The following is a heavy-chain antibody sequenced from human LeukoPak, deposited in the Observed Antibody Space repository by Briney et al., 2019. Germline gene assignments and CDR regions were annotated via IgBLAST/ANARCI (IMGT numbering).Heavy chain of an antibody. CDR2: IRYDGSNK. V-gene: IGHV3-30*02. Sequence: GGSLRLSCTAAGFTFSTYAMGWARQAPGKGLEWVAFIRYDGSNKYHADSVKGRFTISRDNSKNTLFLQMSSLRAEDTAVYYCAKDRDWASAVGTDFEYWGQGTLVTVSS. D-gene: IGHD6-13*01. CDR1: GFTFSTYA. J-gene: IGHJ4*02. CDR3: AKDRDWASAVGTDFEY.